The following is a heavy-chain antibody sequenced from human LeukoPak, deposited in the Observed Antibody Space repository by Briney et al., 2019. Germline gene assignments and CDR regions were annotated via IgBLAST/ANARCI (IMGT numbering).Heavy chain of an antibody. J-gene: IGHJ4*02. CDR2: ISSSGSTI. D-gene: IGHD5-12*01. CDR1: GFTFSDYY. V-gene: IGHV3-11*04. CDR3: ARDTNKVATADDYFDY. Sequence: GGSLRLSCAASGFTFSDYYMSWIRQAPGKGLEWVSYISSSGSTIYYADSVKGRFTISRDNAKNSLYLQMNSLRAEDTAVYYCARDTNKVATADDYFDYWGQGTLATVSS.